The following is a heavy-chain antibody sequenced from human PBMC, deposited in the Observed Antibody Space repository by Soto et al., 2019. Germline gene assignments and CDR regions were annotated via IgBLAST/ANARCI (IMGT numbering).Heavy chain of an antibody. D-gene: IGHD4-17*01. CDR2: IFYSGST. CDR1: GGSIASSHYY. CDR3: ARKYCGDYFDY. V-gene: IGHV4-39*01. Sequence: PSETLSLTCTVSGGSIASSHYYWGWIRQTPGKGLEWIATIFYSGSTYDNPSLKSRITMSVDTTKNQFSLKLSSVTAADTAVYYCARKYCGDYFDYWGQGTLVTVSS. J-gene: IGHJ4*02.